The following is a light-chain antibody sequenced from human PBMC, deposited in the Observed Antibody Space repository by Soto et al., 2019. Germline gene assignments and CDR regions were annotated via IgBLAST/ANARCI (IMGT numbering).Light chain of an antibody. V-gene: IGKV1-27*01. Sequence: DIQMTQSPSTLSGSVGDRVSITCRASQGISNYLAWYQQKPGKVPKLLIYAASTLQSGVPSRFSGSGSGTDFTLTISSLQPEDVATYYCQKYNSAPQTFGQGTKVDIK. CDR2: AAS. CDR3: QKYNSAPQT. CDR1: QGISNY. J-gene: IGKJ1*01.